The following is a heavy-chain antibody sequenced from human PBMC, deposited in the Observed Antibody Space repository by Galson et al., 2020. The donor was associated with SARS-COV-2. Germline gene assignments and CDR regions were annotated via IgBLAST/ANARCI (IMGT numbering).Heavy chain of an antibody. Sequence: SGPTLVKPTQTLTLTCTFSGFSLSTSGVGVGWIRQPPGKALEWLALIYWDDDKRYSPSLKSRLTITKDTSKNQEVLTMTNMYPVDTATYYCAHRRRGIAVGLFGYWGLVTLDAVFS. J-gene: IGHJ4*02. CDR2: IYWDDDK. CDR3: AHRRRGIAVGLFGY. D-gene: IGHD6-19*01. CDR1: GFSLSTSGVG. V-gene: IGHV2-5*02.